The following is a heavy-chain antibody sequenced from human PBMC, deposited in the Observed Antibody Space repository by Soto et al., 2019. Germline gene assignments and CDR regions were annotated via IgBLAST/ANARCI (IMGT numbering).Heavy chain of an antibody. J-gene: IGHJ5*01. D-gene: IGHD1-1*01. CDR1: GGSFRAPYW. Sequence: XATLSLTGTLSGGSFRAPYWWNWVRQSPDKGLEWIAEVHISGHSNYNPSLRSRVSVSIDSSKNQFYLNLNSVTAADTAIYYCARVSKGSSANNCYFDPWGQGTQVTVSS. CDR2: VHISGHS. V-gene: IGHV4-4*02. CDR3: ARVSKGSSANNCYFDP.